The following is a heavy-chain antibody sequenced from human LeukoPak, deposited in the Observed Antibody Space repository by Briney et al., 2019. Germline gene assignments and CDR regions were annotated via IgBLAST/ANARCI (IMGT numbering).Heavy chain of an antibody. J-gene: IGHJ4*02. Sequence: GGSLRLSCAASGFTFSYYSMSWIRQSPGKGLEWISYVSISGSSIYYADSVKGRFTISRDNAKNSLYLQMNSLRAEDTAVYYCARVNDSSGYYYERDYWGQGTLVTVSS. V-gene: IGHV3-21*05. CDR1: GFTFSYYS. D-gene: IGHD3-22*01. CDR3: ARVNDSSGYYYERDY. CDR2: VSISGSSI.